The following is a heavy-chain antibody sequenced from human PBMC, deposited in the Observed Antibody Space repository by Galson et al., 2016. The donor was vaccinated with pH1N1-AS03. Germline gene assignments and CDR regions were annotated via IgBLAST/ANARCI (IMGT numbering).Heavy chain of an antibody. D-gene: IGHD3-3*01. CDR1: GLSLRTSGMG. CDR3: VHGILANYDFWSGPFNWFDP. CDR2: IYWNADQ. Sequence: PALVKPTQSLTLTCPFSGLSLRTSGMGVGWIRQSPGQALEWLALIYWNADQRYHPSLNNRLTIANDASKNQVVLTMTNMDPVKTATYYCVHGILANYDFWSGPFNWFDPWGQGILVTVS. J-gene: IGHJ5*02. V-gene: IGHV2-5*01.